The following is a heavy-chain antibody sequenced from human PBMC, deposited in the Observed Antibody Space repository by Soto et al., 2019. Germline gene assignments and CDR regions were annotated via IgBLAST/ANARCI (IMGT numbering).Heavy chain of an antibody. CDR3: ARVRYSGYEPNNPSYYYYGMDV. CDR2: IIPIFGTA. Sequence: SVKVSCKAPGGTFSSYAISWVRQAPGQGLEWMGGIIPIFGTANYAQKFQGRVTITADESTSTAYMELSSLRSEDTAVYYCARVRYSGYEPNNPSYYYYGMDVWGQGTTVTVYS. D-gene: IGHD5-12*01. CDR1: GGTFSSYA. V-gene: IGHV1-69*13. J-gene: IGHJ6*02.